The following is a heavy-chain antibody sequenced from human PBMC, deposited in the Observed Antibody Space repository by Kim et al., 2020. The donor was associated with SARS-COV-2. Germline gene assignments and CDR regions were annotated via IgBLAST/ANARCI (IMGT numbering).Heavy chain of an antibody. J-gene: IGHJ4*02. D-gene: IGHD3-9*01. CDR2: ISGHNGRT. Sequence: ASVKVSCKTSGYMFTTYGINWVRQAPGQGLEWMGWISGHNGRTNYAQKFQGRVTMTTDTSTTTAYMELRSLTSDDMAVYYCARGDNYGSTGYFLYWGQGTLVTVSS. CDR3: ARGDNYGSTGYFLY. CDR1: GYMFTTYG. V-gene: IGHV1-18*03.